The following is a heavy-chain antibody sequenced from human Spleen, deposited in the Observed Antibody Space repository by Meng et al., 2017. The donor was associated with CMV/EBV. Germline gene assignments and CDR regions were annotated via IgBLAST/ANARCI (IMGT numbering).Heavy chain of an antibody. Sequence: GESLKISCAASGLIFSNYEMNWVRQAPGKGLEWISYISSSGNTKEYADSVRGRCTISRDNAKNSLYLQMNSLRAEDTALYYCAKDRDLGVLGFGELGLWGQGTLVTVSS. J-gene: IGHJ4*02. V-gene: IGHV3-48*03. D-gene: IGHD3-10*01. CDR3: AKDRDLGVLGFGELGL. CDR2: ISSSGNTK. CDR1: GLIFSNYE.